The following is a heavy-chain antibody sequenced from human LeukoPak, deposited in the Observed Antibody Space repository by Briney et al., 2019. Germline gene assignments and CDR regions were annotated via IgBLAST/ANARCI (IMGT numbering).Heavy chain of an antibody. CDR3: VRRGDASSGWGDHDY. J-gene: IGHJ4*02. CDR1: GFTFRSYA. D-gene: IGHD6-19*01. Sequence: GGSLRLSCAASGFTFRSYAISWVRQAPGKGLEWVSTIGGSGDKTFYADSVKGRFTISRDNSKNMLHLQMSSLTGEDTALYYCVRRGDASSGWGDHDYWGQGALVTVSS. CDR2: IGGSGDKT. V-gene: IGHV3-23*01.